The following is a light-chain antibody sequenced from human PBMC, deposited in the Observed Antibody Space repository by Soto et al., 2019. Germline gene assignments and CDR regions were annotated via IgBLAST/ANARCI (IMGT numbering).Light chain of an antibody. Sequence: QSVLTQPASVSGSPGQSITISCTGTISDVGGYDYVSWYQQHPGKAPKLMIYDVSNRPSGVSNRFSGSKSGNTASLTISWLQADDEAYYYCSSYTTSSTYVFGTGTKLTVL. J-gene: IGLJ1*01. CDR1: ISDVGGYDY. V-gene: IGLV2-14*01. CDR3: SSYTTSSTYV. CDR2: DVS.